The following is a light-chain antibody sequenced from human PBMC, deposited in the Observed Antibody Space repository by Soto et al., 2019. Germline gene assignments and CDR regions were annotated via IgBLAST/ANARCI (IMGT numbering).Light chain of an antibody. Sequence: QSVLTQPPSVSAAPGQKVTISCSGSTSNIGTNYVSWYQQLPGTAPKLLIYDNNNRPSGIPDRFSGSKPGTSATLGITGLQTGDEADYYRGTWDSSLSAGGVVFGGGTKVTVL. CDR1: TSNIGTNY. CDR3: GTWDSSLSAGGVV. J-gene: IGLJ2*01. CDR2: DNN. V-gene: IGLV1-51*01.